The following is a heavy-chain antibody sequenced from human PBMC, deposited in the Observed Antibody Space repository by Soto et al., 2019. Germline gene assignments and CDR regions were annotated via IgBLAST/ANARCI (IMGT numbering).Heavy chain of an antibody. V-gene: IGHV1-69*02. J-gene: IGHJ6*03. Sequence: QVQLVQSGAEVKKPGSSVKVSCKASGGTFSSYTISWVRQAPGQGLEWMGRIIPILGIANYAQKFPGRVTITADKSTSTAYMELSSLRSEDTAVYYCARFNGGNDYYYMDVWGKGTTVTVSS. CDR3: ARFNGGNDYYYMDV. CDR1: GGTFSSYT. CDR2: IIPILGIA. D-gene: IGHD7-27*01.